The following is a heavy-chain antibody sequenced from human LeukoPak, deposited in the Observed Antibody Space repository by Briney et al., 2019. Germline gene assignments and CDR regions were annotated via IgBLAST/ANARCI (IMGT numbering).Heavy chain of an antibody. CDR1: GFTFSSYA. V-gene: IGHV3-9*01. Sequence: GGSLRLSCAASGFTFSSYAMSWVRQAPGKGLEWVSGISWNSGSIGYADSVKGRFTISRDNAKNSLYLQMNSLRAEDTALYYCAKGAEWELPYYFDYWGQGTLVTVSS. CDR2: ISWNSGSI. CDR3: AKGAEWELPYYFDY. D-gene: IGHD1-26*01. J-gene: IGHJ4*02.